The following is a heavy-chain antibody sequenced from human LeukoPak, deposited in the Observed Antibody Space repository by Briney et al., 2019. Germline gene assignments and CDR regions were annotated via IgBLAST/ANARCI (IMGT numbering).Heavy chain of an antibody. V-gene: IGHV4-34*01. CDR2: ITHTGNT. CDR3: AREGYYDSSGYTLFGY. D-gene: IGHD3-22*01. J-gene: IGHJ4*02. CDR1: GGSFTDYY. Sequence: SETLSLTCAVYGGSFTDYYWSWIRQPPGKGLEWIGEITHTGNTNYNPSLKSRVAISVDTSKNQFSLKLSSVTAADTAVYYCAREGYYDSSGYTLFGYWGQGTLVTVSS.